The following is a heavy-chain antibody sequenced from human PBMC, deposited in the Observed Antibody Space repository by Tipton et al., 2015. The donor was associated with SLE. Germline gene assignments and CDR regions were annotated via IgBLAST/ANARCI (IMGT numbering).Heavy chain of an antibody. D-gene: IGHD3-3*01. Sequence: SLRLSCAASGFTFSSYAMHWVRQAPGKGLEWVAVISYDGSNKYYADSVKGRLTISRDNSKNTLYLQMGSLRAEDMAVYYCARGSRSYDLWSGQFDYWGQGTLVTVSS. CDR1: GFTFSSYA. J-gene: IGHJ4*02. CDR2: ISYDGSNK. CDR3: ARGSRSYDLWSGQFDY. V-gene: IGHV3-30*14.